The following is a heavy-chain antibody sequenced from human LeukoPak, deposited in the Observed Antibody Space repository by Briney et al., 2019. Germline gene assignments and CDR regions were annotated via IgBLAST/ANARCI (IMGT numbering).Heavy chain of an antibody. CDR1: GYTFTNHG. J-gene: IGHJ5*02. V-gene: IGHV1-18*01. Sequence: ASVKVSCKTSGYTFTNHGISWVRQAPGQGLEWMGRINTYTGNTDYAQSFQGRVTLTTETGTTTVYMELRSLRSEDTAVYYCARDSQARDWFDPWGQGTLVTVSS. CDR3: ARDSQARDWFDP. CDR2: INTYTGNT.